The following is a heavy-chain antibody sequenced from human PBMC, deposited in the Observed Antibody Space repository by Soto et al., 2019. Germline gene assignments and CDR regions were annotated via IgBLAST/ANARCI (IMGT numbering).Heavy chain of an antibody. J-gene: IGHJ5*02. CDR2: IYYSGST. Sequence: SETLSLTCTVSGGSISSSSYYWGWIRQPPGKGLEWIGSIYYSGSTYYNPSLKSRVTISVDTSKNQFSLKLSSVTAADTAVYYCARQGAANWFDPWGQGTLVTVS. D-gene: IGHD1-26*01. CDR1: GGSISSSSYY. CDR3: ARQGAANWFDP. V-gene: IGHV4-39*01.